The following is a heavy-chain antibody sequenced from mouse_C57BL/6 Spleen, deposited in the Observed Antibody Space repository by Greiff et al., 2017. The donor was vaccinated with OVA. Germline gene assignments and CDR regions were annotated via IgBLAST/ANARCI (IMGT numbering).Heavy chain of an antibody. CDR2: ISSGSSTI. CDR1: GFTFSDYG. D-gene: IGHD1-1*01. V-gene: IGHV5-17*01. Sequence: VESGGGLVKPGGSLKLSCAASGFTFSDYGMHWVRQAPEKGLEWVAYISSGSSTIYYADTVKGRFTISRDNAKNTLFLQMTSLRSEDTAMYYCARLGYYGSRYFDVWGTGTTVTVSS. CDR3: ARLGYYGSRYFDV. J-gene: IGHJ1*03.